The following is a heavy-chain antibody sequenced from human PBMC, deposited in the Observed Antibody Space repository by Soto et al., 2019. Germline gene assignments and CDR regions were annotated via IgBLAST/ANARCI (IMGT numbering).Heavy chain of an antibody. CDR2: IIPILGIA. D-gene: IGHD2-2*01. CDR3: ARVAIKVGWFDP. J-gene: IGHJ5*02. V-gene: IGHV1-69*02. Sequence: ASVKVSCKASGGTFSSYTISWVRQAPGQGLEWMGRIIPILGIANYAQKFQGRVTITADKSTSTAYMELSSLRSEDTAVYYCARVAIKVGWFDPWGQGTLVTVSS. CDR1: GGTFSSYT.